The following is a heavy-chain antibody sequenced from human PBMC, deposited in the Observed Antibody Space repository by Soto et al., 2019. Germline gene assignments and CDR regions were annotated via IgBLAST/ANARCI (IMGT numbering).Heavy chain of an antibody. CDR1: GFTFSDHY. J-gene: IGHJ4*02. CDR2: TRNKANSYTT. D-gene: IGHD3-22*01. CDR3: AREALYYYDSSGYYYFDY. V-gene: IGHV3-72*01. Sequence: GGSLRLSCAASGFTFSDHYMDWVRQAPGKGLEWVGRTRNKANSYTTEYAASVKGRFTISRDDSKNSLYLQMNSLKTEDTAVYYCAREALYYYDSSGYYYFDYWGQGTLVTVSS.